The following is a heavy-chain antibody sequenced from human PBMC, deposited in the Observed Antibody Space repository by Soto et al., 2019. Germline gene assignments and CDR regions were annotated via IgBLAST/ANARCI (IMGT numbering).Heavy chain of an antibody. CDR2: IYSGDST. J-gene: IGHJ5*02. V-gene: IGHV3-66*01. CDR1: GFTVSNNY. D-gene: IGHD1-26*01. Sequence: EVQLVESGGGLVQPGGSLRLSCAASGFTVSNNYMTWIRQAPGKWLEWVSVIYSGDSTVYADSVKGRFTISRDSSQNTVDLQMTSLRDEETGVYYCARGDSGSIYVSWGQRTLVTVSS. CDR3: ARGDSGSIYVS.